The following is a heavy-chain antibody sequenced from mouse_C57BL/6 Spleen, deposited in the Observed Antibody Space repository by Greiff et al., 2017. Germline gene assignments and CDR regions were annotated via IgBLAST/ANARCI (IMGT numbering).Heavy chain of an antibody. J-gene: IGHJ2*01. Sequence: QVQLQQPGAELVKPGASVKMSCKASGYTFTSYWITWVKQRPGQGLEWIGDIYPGSGSTNYNEKFKSKATLTVDTASSTAYRQLSSRTSEDSAVYDGAREIRSRHYFEYWGQGTTLTVSS. CDR3: AREIRSRHYFEY. CDR2: IYPGSGST. CDR1: GYTFTSYW. V-gene: IGHV1-55*01.